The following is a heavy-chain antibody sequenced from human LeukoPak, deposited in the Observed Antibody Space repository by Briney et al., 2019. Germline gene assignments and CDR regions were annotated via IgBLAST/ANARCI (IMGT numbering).Heavy chain of an antibody. CDR1: GFTFSSYA. CDR3: AKGVVVVAARRFFDL. J-gene: IGHJ2*01. Sequence: GGSLRLSCAASGFTFSSYAMTWVRRPPGKGLEWVSTITGGGGTTSYAVSVKGRFTISRDNSKNTLHLQMNSLRPDDTAVYFCAKGVVVVAARRFFDLWGRGTLVTVSS. D-gene: IGHD2-15*01. V-gene: IGHV3-23*01. CDR2: ITGGGGTT.